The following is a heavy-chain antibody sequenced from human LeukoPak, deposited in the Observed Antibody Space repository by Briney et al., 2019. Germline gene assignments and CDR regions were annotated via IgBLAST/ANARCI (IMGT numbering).Heavy chain of an antibody. CDR3: ARGRPPHDYGTLFDY. V-gene: IGHV4-59*01. D-gene: IGHD4-17*01. CDR1: GGAITGYY. CDR2: IYYSGST. J-gene: IGHJ4*02. Sequence: PSETLSLTCTVSGGAITGYYWSWIRQPPGKGLECLVYIYYSGSTNYNPSLKSRVTMSVDTSKKQFSLKLSSVTAADTAVYYCARGRPPHDYGTLFDYWGQGTLVTVSS.